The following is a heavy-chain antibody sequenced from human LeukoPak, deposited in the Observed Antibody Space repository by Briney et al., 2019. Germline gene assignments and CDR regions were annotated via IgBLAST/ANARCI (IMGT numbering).Heavy chain of an antibody. Sequence: GSLRLSCAASGFTFSSYAMHWVRQAPGKGLEWVAVISYDGSNKYYADSVKGRFTISRDNSKNTLYLQMNSLRAEDTAVYYCARDPRGYSYGDFDYWGQGTLVTVSS. J-gene: IGHJ4*02. V-gene: IGHV3-30*14. CDR1: GFTFSSYA. D-gene: IGHD5-18*01. CDR3: ARDPRGYSYGDFDY. CDR2: ISYDGSNK.